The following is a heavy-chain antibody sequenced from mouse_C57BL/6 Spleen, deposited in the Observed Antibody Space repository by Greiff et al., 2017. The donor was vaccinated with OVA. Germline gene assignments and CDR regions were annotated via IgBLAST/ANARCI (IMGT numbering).Heavy chain of an antibody. CDR3: IVYDGYYDGFAY. D-gene: IGHD2-3*01. Sequence: EVKLQESGAELVRPGASVKLSCTASGFNIKDDYMHWVKQRPEQGLEWIGWIDPENGDTEYASKFQGKATITADTSSNTAYLQLSSLTSEDTAVYYCIVYDGYYDGFAYWGQGTLVTVSA. CDR1: GFNIKDDY. CDR2: IDPENGDT. J-gene: IGHJ3*01. V-gene: IGHV14-4*01.